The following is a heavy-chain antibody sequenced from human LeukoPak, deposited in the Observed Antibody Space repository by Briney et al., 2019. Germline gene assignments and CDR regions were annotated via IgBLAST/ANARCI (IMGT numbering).Heavy chain of an antibody. CDR2: IWSDGTNQ. D-gene: IGHD4-11*01. CDR1: KFTFSHYG. V-gene: IGHV3-33*06. CDR3: AKDAQRGFDYSNSLEY. J-gene: IGHJ4*02. Sequence: GGSLRLSCAASKFTFSHYGMHGVRQAPGKGLQWVAVIWSDGTNQYYADSVKGRFTISRDNSKKMAYLQMNSLRADDTGVYYCAKDAQRGFDYSNSLEYWGQGALVIVSA.